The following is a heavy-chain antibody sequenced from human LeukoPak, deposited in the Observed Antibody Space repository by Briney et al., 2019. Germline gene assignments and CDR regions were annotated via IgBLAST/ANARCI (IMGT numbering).Heavy chain of an antibody. Sequence: GASVKVSCKASGYTFTSYGISWVRQAPGQGLEWMGWISAYNGNTNYAQKLQGRVTMTTDTSTSTAYMELRSLRSDDTAVYYCARALQGNYDSSGYCPSVDYWGQGTLVTVSS. J-gene: IGHJ4*02. CDR1: GYTFTSYG. V-gene: IGHV1-18*01. CDR3: ARALQGNYDSSGYCPSVDY. CDR2: ISAYNGNT. D-gene: IGHD3-22*01.